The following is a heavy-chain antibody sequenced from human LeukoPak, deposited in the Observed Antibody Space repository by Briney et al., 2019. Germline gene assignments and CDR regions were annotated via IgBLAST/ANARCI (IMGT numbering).Heavy chain of an antibody. D-gene: IGHD3-3*01. V-gene: IGHV3-64*01. CDR1: GFTFSSYA. Sequence: GGSLTLSCAASGFTFSSYAMHWVRHAPGKGLEYVSAISSNGGSTYYANSVKGRFTISRDKSKNPLYLQMGSLRAEDMAVYCCARRLRFLEWSPFDIWGQGTMVTVSS. CDR2: ISSNGGST. CDR3: ARRLRFLEWSPFDI. J-gene: IGHJ3*02.